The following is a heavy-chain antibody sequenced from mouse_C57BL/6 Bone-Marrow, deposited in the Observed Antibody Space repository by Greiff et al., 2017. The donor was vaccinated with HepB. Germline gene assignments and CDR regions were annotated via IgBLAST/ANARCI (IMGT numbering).Heavy chain of an antibody. J-gene: IGHJ2*01. V-gene: IGHV5-17*01. D-gene: IGHD1-1*01. CDR1: GFTFSDYG. CDR3: ARDYYYGKGY. CDR2: ISSGSSTI. Sequence: EVKLEESGGGLVKPGGSLKLSCAASGFTFSDYGMHWVRQAPEKGLEWVAYISSGSSTIYYADTVKGRFTISRDNAKNTLFLQMTSLRSEETAMYYCARDYYYGKGYWGQGTTLTVSS.